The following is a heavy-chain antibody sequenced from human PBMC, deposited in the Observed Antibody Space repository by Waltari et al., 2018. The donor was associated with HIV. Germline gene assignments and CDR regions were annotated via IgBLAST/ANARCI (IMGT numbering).Heavy chain of an antibody. D-gene: IGHD5-18*01. Sequence: QVQLQQWGAGLVKPSDTLSLTCAVYGGSFSGYYWSWLRQPPGKGLEWIGEMNHSGRTNFNPSLKSRVTISVDTSKNQFSLKLSSVTAADTAVYYCARGYRGPTAMSMLQLYFFDYWGQGTLVTVSS. CDR1: GGSFSGYY. V-gene: IGHV4-34*01. CDR2: MNHSGRT. CDR3: ARGYRGPTAMSMLQLYFFDY. J-gene: IGHJ4*02.